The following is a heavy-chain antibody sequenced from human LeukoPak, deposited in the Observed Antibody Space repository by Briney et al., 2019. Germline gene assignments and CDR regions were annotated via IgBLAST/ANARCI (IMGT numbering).Heavy chain of an antibody. Sequence: GGSLRLSCVTSGFSFSTYDMSWVRQAPGKGLEWVSGITANTRGSITYYADSVKGRFTISRDSSKDTLYMQMNSLRAEDTAVYFCARGDYFSFDYWGQGTLVTVSS. CDR3: ARGDYFSFDY. CDR1: GFSFSTYD. CDR2: ITANTRGSIT. D-gene: IGHD2/OR15-2a*01. V-gene: IGHV3-23*01. J-gene: IGHJ4*02.